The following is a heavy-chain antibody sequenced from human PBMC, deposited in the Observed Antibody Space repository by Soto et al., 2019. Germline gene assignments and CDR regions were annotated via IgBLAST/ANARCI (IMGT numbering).Heavy chain of an antibody. Sequence: EVQLVESGGGLIQPGGSLRLSCAASGFTVSGNYMSWVRQAPGKGLEWVSVIYSGGSTYYADSVKGRFTISRDNSKNTLYLQMNSLRAEDTAVYYCARQGDYGDREYYFDYWGQGTLVTVSS. D-gene: IGHD4-17*01. J-gene: IGHJ4*02. CDR2: IYSGGST. CDR1: GFTVSGNY. V-gene: IGHV3-53*01. CDR3: ARQGDYGDREYYFDY.